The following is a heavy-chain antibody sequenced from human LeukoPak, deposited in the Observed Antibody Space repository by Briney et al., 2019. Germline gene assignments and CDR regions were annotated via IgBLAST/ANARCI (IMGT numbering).Heavy chain of an antibody. D-gene: IGHD2-15*01. J-gene: IGHJ3*02. CDR3: ARDTVGYCSGGSCYSGGAFDI. CDR1: GGTFSSYA. CDR2: IIPILGIA. Sequence: ASVKVSCKASGGTFSSYAISWVRQAPGQGLEWMGRIIPILGIANYAQKFQGRVTITADKSTSTAYMELSSLRSEDTAVYYCARDTVGYCSGGSCYSGGAFDIWGQGTMVTVSS. V-gene: IGHV1-69*04.